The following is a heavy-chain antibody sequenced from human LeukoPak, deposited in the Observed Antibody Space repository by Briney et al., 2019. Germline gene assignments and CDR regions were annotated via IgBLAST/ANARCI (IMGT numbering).Heavy chain of an antibody. CDR1: GFTFSSYA. J-gene: IGHJ6*03. V-gene: IGHV3-23*01. CDR3: AKGGVGATRIYYYYYMDV. Sequence: GGSLRLSCAASGFTFSSYAMSWVRQAPGKGLEWVSAISGSGGGTYYADSVKGRFTISRDNSKNTLYLQMNSLRAEDTAVYYCAKGGVGATRIYYYYYMDVWGKGTTVTVSS. CDR2: ISGSGGGT. D-gene: IGHD1-26*01.